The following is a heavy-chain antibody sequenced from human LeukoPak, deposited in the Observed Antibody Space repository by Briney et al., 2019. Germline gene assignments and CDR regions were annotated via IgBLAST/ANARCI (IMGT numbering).Heavy chain of an antibody. Sequence: SETLSLTCNISGGSISTYYWSWFRQPAGKGLEWIGRIHASGSSTYNPSLKGRVTMSVDTSNNHFSLSLSSVTAADTALYYCAREGWEVFFAYWGQGTLVTVSS. V-gene: IGHV4-4*07. CDR3: AREGWEVFFAY. D-gene: IGHD1-26*01. CDR1: GGSISTYY. CDR2: IHASGSS. J-gene: IGHJ4*02.